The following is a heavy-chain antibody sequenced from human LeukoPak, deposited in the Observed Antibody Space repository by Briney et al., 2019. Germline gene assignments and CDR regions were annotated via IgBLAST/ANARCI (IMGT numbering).Heavy chain of an antibody. CDR2: ISGGGTT. D-gene: IGHD3-10*01. J-gene: IGHJ4*02. CDR1: GFTFTSYA. V-gene: IGHV3-23*01. Sequence: GGSLRLSCAASGFTFTSYAMSWVRQAPGKGLEWVSTISGGGTTYYADSVKGRFTISRDNSKNTMYLQMNSLRAEDTAVYYCAKGTYYHGSGGFHFDYWGQGTLVTVSP. CDR3: AKGTYYHGSGGFHFDY.